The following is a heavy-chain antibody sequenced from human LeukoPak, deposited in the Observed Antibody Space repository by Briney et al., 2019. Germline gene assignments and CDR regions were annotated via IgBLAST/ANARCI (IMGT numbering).Heavy chain of an antibody. CDR1: GFTFSSYT. D-gene: IGHD3-9*01. CDR2: INTKSKAI. V-gene: IGHV3-48*01. J-gene: IGHJ4*02. Sequence: SGGSLRLSCAASGFTFSSYTMNWIRQAPGKGLEWISFINTKSKAIYYADSVKGRFTISRDNARNLLHPQMNSLRAEDTALYFCVRDQDWAFDYWGQGTLVTVSS. CDR3: VRDQDWAFDY.